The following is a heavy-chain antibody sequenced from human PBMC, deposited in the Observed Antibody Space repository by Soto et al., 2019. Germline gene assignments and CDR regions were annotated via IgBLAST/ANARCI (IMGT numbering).Heavy chain of an antibody. CDR3: ARPGPDYASSWWAFDY. J-gene: IGHJ4*02. CDR2: FSSSSSTI. CDR1: GFTFSSYS. Sequence: EVQLVESGGGLVQPGGSLRLSCAASGFTFSSYSMNWVRQAPGKGLEWISYFSSSSSTIYYADSVKGRFTISRDNAKNSLYLQRNSLRDEATAVYYCARPGPDYASSWWAFDYWGQGTLVTVSS. V-gene: IGHV3-48*02. D-gene: IGHD4-17*01.